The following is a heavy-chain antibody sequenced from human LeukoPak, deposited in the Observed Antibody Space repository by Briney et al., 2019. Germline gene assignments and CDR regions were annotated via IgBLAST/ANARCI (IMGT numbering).Heavy chain of an antibody. Sequence: SETLSLTCAVYGGPFSGYYWSWIRQPPGKGLEWIGEINHSGSTNYNPSLKSRVTISVATSKNQFSLQLSSVTAADTAVYYCARLGPGNSEVDYWGQGTLVTVSS. CDR3: ARLGPGNSEVDY. D-gene: IGHD4-23*01. CDR2: INHSGST. J-gene: IGHJ4*02. V-gene: IGHV4-34*01. CDR1: GGPFSGYY.